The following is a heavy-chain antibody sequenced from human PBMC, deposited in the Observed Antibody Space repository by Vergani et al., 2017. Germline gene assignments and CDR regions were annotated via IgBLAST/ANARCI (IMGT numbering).Heavy chain of an antibody. CDR1: GYSFTRYW. D-gene: IGHD4-17*01. Sequence: EVQLVQSGAEVKKPGESLRISCKGSGYSFTRYWNSWARHMPGKGLVWMRRIDPRYSYTNYRPSFQGQVTIPADKSISTAYLQWSSLKASDTAMYYCARPMTTVTTPFDYWGQGTLVTVSA. V-gene: IGHV5-10-1*03. CDR3: ARPMTTVTTPFDY. J-gene: IGHJ4*02. CDR2: IDPRYSYT.